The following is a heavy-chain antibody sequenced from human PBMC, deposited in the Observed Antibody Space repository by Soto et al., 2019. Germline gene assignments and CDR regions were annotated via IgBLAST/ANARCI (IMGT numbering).Heavy chain of an antibody. CDR1: GFTFSSYG. CDR3: ASDSGYCSSTCCGLEY. CDR2: ISYDGSNK. J-gene: IGHJ4*02. D-gene: IGHD2-2*01. V-gene: IGHV3-30*03. Sequence: QVQLVESGGGVVQPGRSLRLSCAASGFTFSSYGMHWVRQAPGKGLEWVAVISYDGSNKYYADSVKGRFTISRDNSKNTLYLQMNSLRAEDTAVYYCASDSGYCSSTCCGLEYWGQGTLVTVSS.